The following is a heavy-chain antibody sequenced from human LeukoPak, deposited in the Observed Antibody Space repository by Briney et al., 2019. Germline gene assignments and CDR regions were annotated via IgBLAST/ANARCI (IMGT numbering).Heavy chain of an antibody. V-gene: IGHV3-11*05. Sequence: PGGSLRLSCAASGFTFSDYYMSWIRQAPGKGVEWVSYISSSSSYTNYADSVKGRFTISRDNAKNSLYLQMNSLRAEDTAVYYCARDSQGPAAAYLVAFDIWGQGTMVTVSS. CDR2: ISSSSSYT. J-gene: IGHJ3*02. D-gene: IGHD6-13*01. CDR3: ARDSQGPAAAYLVAFDI. CDR1: GFTFSDYY.